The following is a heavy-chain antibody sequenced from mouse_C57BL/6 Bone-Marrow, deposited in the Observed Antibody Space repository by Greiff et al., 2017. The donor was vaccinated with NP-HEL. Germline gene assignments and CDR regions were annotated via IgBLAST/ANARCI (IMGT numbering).Heavy chain of an antibody. V-gene: IGHV1-82*01. CDR1: GYAFSSSW. CDR2: IYPGDGDT. CDR3: ARRYYAYFDY. D-gene: IGHD1-1*01. J-gene: IGHJ2*01. Sequence: LVESGPELVKPGASVKISCKASGYAFSSSWMNWVKQRPGKGLEWIGRIYPGDGDTNYNGKFKGKATLTADKSSSTAYMQLSSLTSEDSAVYFCARRYYAYFDYWGQGTTLTVSS.